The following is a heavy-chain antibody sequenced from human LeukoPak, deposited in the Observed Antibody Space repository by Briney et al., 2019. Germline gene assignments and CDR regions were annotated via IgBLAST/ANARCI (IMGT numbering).Heavy chain of an antibody. CDR1: GGSISSGGYS. D-gene: IGHD3-22*01. J-gene: IGHJ3*02. CDR3: ATYYYDSSGYYGAFDI. Sequence: SETLSLTCAVSGGSISSGGYSWSWIRQPPGKGLEWIGYIYHSGSTYYNPSLKSRVTISVDRSKNQFSLKLSSVTAADTAVYYCATYYYDSSGYYGAFDIRGQGTMVTVSS. CDR2: IYHSGST. V-gene: IGHV4-30-2*01.